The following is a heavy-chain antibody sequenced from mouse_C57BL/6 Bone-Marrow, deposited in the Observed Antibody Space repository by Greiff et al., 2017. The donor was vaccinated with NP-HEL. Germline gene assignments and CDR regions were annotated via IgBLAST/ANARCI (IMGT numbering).Heavy chain of an antibody. CDR1: GFTFSSYT. CDR2: ISGGGGNT. J-gene: IGHJ3*01. V-gene: IGHV5-9*01. CDR3: ARPRSAWFAY. Sequence: DVKLVESGGGLVKPGGSLKLSCAASGFTFSSYTMSWVRQTPEKRLEWVATISGGGGNTYYPDSVKGRFTISRDNAKNTLYLQMSSLRSEDTALYYCARPRSAWFAYWGQGTLVTVSA.